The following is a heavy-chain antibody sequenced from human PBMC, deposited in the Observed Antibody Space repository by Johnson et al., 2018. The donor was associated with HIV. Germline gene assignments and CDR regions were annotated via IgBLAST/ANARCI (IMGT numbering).Heavy chain of an antibody. Sequence: QVQLVESGGGVVQPGRSLRLSCAASGFTFSSYGMHWFRQAPGKGLAWVAVIWYDGSNKYYADSVKGRFTISRDNSKNTLYLQMNSLRAEDTAVYYCAKGEWGAGTDAFDIWGQGTMVTVSS. CDR2: IWYDGSNK. CDR3: AKGEWGAGTDAFDI. CDR1: GFTFSSYG. J-gene: IGHJ3*02. V-gene: IGHV3-33*06. D-gene: IGHD3-16*01.